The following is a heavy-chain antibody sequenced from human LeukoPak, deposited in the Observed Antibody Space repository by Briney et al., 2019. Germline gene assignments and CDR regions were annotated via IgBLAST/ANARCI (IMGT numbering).Heavy chain of an antibody. Sequence: GESLKISCKGSGYSFTNYWIGWVRQMPGKGLEWMGIIYPGDSDTRYSPSFQGQVTISADKSISTAYLQWSSLKASDTAMYYCARQGGYSSGSYSRDYWGQGTLVTVSS. CDR3: ARQGGYSSGSYSRDY. CDR1: GYSFTNYW. D-gene: IGHD3-10*01. J-gene: IGHJ4*02. CDR2: IYPGDSDT. V-gene: IGHV5-51*01.